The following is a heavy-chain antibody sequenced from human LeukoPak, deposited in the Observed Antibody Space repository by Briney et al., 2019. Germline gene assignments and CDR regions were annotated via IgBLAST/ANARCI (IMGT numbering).Heavy chain of an antibody. CDR2: ISAYNGNT. J-gene: IGHJ4*02. Sequence: ASVKVSCKASGYTFSSYGIIWVRQAPGQGLEWMGWISAYNGNTNYAQKFQGRVTMTTDTSTSTAYMGLRSLRSDDTALYYCARKWELLASVYWGQGTLVTVSS. CDR1: GYTFSSYG. V-gene: IGHV1-18*01. CDR3: ARKWELLASVY. D-gene: IGHD1-26*01.